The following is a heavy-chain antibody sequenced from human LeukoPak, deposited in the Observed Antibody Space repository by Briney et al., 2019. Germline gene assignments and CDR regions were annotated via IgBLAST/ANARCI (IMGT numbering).Heavy chain of an antibody. CDR1: GDSLSSGSFY. Sequence: SETLSLTCTVSGDSLSSGSFYWSWTRQPAGKGLEWIGRIHTSGSTSYSPSLKSRVTMSIDTSKNQFSLKLNSVTATDTAVYYCARGAGTRSGTFDIWGQGTMVTVSS. CDR3: ARGAGTRSGTFDI. J-gene: IGHJ3*02. V-gene: IGHV4-61*02. CDR2: IHTSGST. D-gene: IGHD1/OR15-1a*01.